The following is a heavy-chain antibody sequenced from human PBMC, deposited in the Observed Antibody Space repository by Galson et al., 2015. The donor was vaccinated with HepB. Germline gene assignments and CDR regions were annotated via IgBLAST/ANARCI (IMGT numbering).Heavy chain of an antibody. J-gene: IGHJ5*02. CDR2: INTHNDNT. V-gene: IGHV1-18*01. D-gene: IGHD4-17*01. CDR3: ARDYAVTKKNCFDP. Sequence: SVKVSCKASGYSFPNYAISWVRQAPGQGLEWMGWINTHNDNTNYARKILGRVTMTTDLSTSTAYMELRNLRYDDTALYYCARDYAVTKKNCFDPWGQGTLITVSS. CDR1: GYSFPNYA.